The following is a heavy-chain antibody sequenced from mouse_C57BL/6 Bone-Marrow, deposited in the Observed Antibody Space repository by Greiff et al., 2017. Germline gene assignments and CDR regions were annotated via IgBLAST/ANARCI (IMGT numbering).Heavy chain of an antibody. CDR2: IDPSDSYT. CDR1: GYTFTSYW. Sequence: VQLQQPGAELVMPGASVKLSCKASGYTFTSYWMHWVQQRPGQGLEWIGEIDPSDSYTNYNQKFKGQSTLTVDKSSSTAYMQLSSLTSEDSAVYYCARSILITTVAATDYAMDYWGQGTSVTVSS. D-gene: IGHD1-1*01. V-gene: IGHV1-69*01. CDR3: ARSILITTVAATDYAMDY. J-gene: IGHJ4*01.